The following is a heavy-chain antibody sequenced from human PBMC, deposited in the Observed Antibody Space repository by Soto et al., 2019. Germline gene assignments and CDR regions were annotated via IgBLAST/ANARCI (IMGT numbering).Heavy chain of an antibody. J-gene: IGHJ4*02. CDR3: ARVSRPVTPLNEGIDS. V-gene: IGHV3-33*01. D-gene: IGHD4-4*01. CDR2: IWYDGSNK. Sequence: QVQLVESGGGVVQPGRSLRLSCAASGFTFSSYGMHWVRQAPGKGLEWVAVIWYDGSNKYYADSVKGPFTISRDNSKNTLYLQMNSLRAEDTAVYYCARVSRPVTPLNEGIDSWGQGTLVTVSS. CDR1: GFTFSSYG.